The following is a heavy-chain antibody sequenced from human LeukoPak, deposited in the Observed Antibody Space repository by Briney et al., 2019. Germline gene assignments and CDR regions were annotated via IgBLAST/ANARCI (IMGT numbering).Heavy chain of an antibody. J-gene: IGHJ6*02. Sequence: SETLSLTCAVYGGSFSGYYWSWIRQPPGKGLEWIGEINHSGSTNYNPSLKSRVTISVDTSKNQFSLKLSSVTAADTAVYYCARARSVDIVATIDSHYYYGMDVWDQGTTVTVSS. CDR1: GGSFSGYY. CDR2: INHSGST. D-gene: IGHD5-12*01. V-gene: IGHV4-34*01. CDR3: ARARSVDIVATIDSHYYYGMDV.